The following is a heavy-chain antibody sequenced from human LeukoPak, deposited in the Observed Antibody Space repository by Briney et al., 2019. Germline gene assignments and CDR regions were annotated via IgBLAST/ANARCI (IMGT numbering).Heavy chain of an antibody. CDR1: GYTFTGYY. V-gene: IGHV1-2*02. J-gene: IGHJ4*02. Sequence: ASVKVSCKASGYTFTGYYMHWVRQAPGQGLEWIGWINPNNGGTNYAQKFQGRVTMTRDTSTSTAYMELSRLTSDDTAVYYCARRGAGGYDFDYWGQGTLVTVSS. CDR3: ARRGAGGYDFDY. D-gene: IGHD5-12*01. CDR2: INPNNGGT.